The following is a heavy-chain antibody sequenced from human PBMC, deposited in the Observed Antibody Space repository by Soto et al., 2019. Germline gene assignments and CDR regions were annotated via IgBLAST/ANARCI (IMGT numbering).Heavy chain of an antibody. V-gene: IGHV1-8*01. Sequence: ASVKVSCKASGYTFTNYDINWVRQATGQGLEYMGWMNPNTGNTGYAQKFQGRVTMTRDTSTSTAYVELSSLRSEDTAVYFCARGYDYYYGVDVWGQGTTVTVSS. CDR1: GYTFTNYD. CDR2: MNPNTGNT. CDR3: ARGYDYYYGVDV. J-gene: IGHJ6*02.